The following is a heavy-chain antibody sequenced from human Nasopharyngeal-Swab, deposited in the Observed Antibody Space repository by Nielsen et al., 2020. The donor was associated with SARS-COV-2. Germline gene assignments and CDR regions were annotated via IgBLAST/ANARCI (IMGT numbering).Heavy chain of an antibody. CDR3: AKGLAAAGTDYYYYMDV. CDR2: INAGNGNT. Sequence: ASVKVSCKASGYTFTSYAMHWVRQAPGQRLEWMGWINAGNGNTKYSQKFQGRVTITRDTSASTACMELSSLRSEDTAVYYCAKGLAAAGTDYYYYMDVWGKGTTVTVSS. CDR1: GYTFTSYA. D-gene: IGHD6-13*01. V-gene: IGHV1-3*01. J-gene: IGHJ6*03.